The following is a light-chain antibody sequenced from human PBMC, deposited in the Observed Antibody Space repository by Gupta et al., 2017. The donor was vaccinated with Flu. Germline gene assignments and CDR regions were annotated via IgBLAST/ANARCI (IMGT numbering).Light chain of an antibody. J-gene: IGKJ3*01. V-gene: IGKV3-11*01. CDR1: QSIRSY. CDR3: QQRSNWPAT. Sequence: EIVLTQSPATLSLSPGARATLSCRASQSIRSYLGWYQQKPGQAPRLLIYDASNRATGAPARFSGSGSGTDFTLTISGLEPEDFAVYYCQQRSNWPATFGPGTKVDI. CDR2: DAS.